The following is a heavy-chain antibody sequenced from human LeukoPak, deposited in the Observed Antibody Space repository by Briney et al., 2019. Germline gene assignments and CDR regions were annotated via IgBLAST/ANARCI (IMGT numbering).Heavy chain of an antibody. V-gene: IGHV1-18*01. CDR1: GYSFILYG. CDR3: ARDDNYGILVNVDY. Sequence: ASVKVSCKTSGYSFILYGISWVRQAPGQGPEWMGWISTSTGDTKYTQKFQGRVTLTTDTSTSTAYMELSSLRSDDTAVYYCARDDNYGILVNVDYWGQGTLDTVSS. CDR2: ISTSTGDT. J-gene: IGHJ4*02. D-gene: IGHD4-11*01.